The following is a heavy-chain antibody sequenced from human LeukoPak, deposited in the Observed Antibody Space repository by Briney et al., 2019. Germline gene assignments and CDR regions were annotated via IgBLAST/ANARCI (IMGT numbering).Heavy chain of an antibody. CDR3: ARDPQLDAFDI. D-gene: IGHD2-2*01. Sequence: SETLSLTCTVSGSTSSYYWSWIRQPPGKGLEWIGYIYYSGSTNYNPSLKSRVTISVDTSKNQFSLKLSSVTAADTAVYYCARDPQLDAFDIWGQGTMVTVSS. CDR2: IYYSGST. CDR1: GSTSSYY. V-gene: IGHV4-59*01. J-gene: IGHJ3*02.